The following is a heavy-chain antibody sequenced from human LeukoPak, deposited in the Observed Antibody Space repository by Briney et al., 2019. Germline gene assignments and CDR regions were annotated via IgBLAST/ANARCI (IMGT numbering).Heavy chain of an antibody. J-gene: IGHJ6*03. CDR2: INPNSGGT. CDR1: GYTFTGYY. Sequence: ASVKVSCKASGYTFTGYYMHWVRQAPGQGLEWMGWINPNSGGTNYAQKFQGRVTMTRDTSISTAYMELSRLRSDDTAVYYCARERQLVISTYYYYMDVWGKGTTVTISS. V-gene: IGHV1-2*02. CDR3: ARERQLVISTYYYYMDV. D-gene: IGHD6-13*01.